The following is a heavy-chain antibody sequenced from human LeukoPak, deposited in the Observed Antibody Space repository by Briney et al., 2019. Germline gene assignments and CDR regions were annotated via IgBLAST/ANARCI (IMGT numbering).Heavy chain of an antibody. D-gene: IGHD3-22*01. CDR2: IHHNGRI. Sequence: SETLSLTCTVTDGSISGDYYYCGWIRQPPGKGLEWVASIHHNGRIYYNPSLKSRVTVSVDKSKNHLYLKPTSVTAADSGVYYCARHDNYDSSGFFEQWGQGTKVTVSS. CDR1: DGSISGDYYY. V-gene: IGHV4-39*01. J-gene: IGHJ4*02. CDR3: ARHDNYDSSGFFEQ.